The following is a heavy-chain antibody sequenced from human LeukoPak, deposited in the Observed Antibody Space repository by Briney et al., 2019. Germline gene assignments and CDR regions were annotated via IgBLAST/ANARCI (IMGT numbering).Heavy chain of an antibody. CDR3: ARGALTGYYRRTFDY. D-gene: IGHD3-9*01. V-gene: IGHV1-18*01. CDR2: ISAYNGNT. J-gene: IGHJ4*02. CDR1: GYTFTSYG. Sequence: GASVKVSCKASGYTFTSYGISWVRQAPGQGLEWMGWISAYNGNTNYAQKLQGRVTMTTDTSTSTAYMELRSLRSDDTAVYYCARGALTGYYRRTFDYWGQGTLVTVSS.